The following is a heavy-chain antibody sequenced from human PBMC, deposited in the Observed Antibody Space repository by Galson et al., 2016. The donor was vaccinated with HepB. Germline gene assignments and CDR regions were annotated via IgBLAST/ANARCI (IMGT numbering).Heavy chain of an antibody. V-gene: IGHV1-2*02. Sequence: SVKVSCKASGYMFTDYYIHWVRQAPGQGLEWMGWINPNSGGTNYALTFYGRVTMTRDTSISTAYMELSRLRSDDMAVYYCAVQNHPHYGDYGFDYWGQGTLVTVSS. J-gene: IGHJ4*02. CDR1: GYMFTDYY. D-gene: IGHD4-17*01. CDR2: INPNSGGT. CDR3: AVQNHPHYGDYGFDY.